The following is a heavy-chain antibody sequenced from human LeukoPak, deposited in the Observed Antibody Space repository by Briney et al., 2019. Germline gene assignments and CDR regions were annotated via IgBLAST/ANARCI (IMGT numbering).Heavy chain of an antibody. D-gene: IGHD1-26*01. Sequence: SVKVSCKASGGTFSSYAISWVRQAPGQGLEWMGRIIPIFGTANYAQKFQGRVTITTDESTSTAYMGLSSLRSEDTAVYYCAREGGEGEGAFDIWGQGTMVTVSS. CDR3: AREGGEGEGAFDI. J-gene: IGHJ3*02. CDR1: GGTFSSYA. CDR2: IIPIFGTA. V-gene: IGHV1-69*05.